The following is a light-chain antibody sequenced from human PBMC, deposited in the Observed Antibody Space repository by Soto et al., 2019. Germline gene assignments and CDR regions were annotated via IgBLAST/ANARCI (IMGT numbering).Light chain of an antibody. CDR3: QQRSNWPPT. CDR1: HSVSSS. J-gene: IGKJ4*01. Sequence: VMTQSPATLSVSPGERATLSCRASHSVSSSLAWYQQKPGQAPRLLIYGASTRATGIPARFSGSGSGTDFTLTISSLEPEDFAAYYCQQRSNWPPTFGGGTKVEIK. V-gene: IGKV3D-15*01. CDR2: GAS.